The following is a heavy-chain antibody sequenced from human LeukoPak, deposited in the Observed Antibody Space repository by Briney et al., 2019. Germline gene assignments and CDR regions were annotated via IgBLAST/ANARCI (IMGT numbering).Heavy chain of an antibody. CDR1: GYSISSGYY. CDR3: ARRDTYYDFWSGYHNWFDP. Sequence: SETLSLTCAVSGYSISSGYYWGWIRQPPGKGLEWIGSIYHSGSTYYNPSLKSRVTISVDTSKNQFSLKLSSVTAADTAVYYCARRDTYYDFWSGYHNWFDPWGQGTLVNVSS. J-gene: IGHJ5*02. CDR2: IYHSGST. V-gene: IGHV4-38-2*01. D-gene: IGHD3-3*01.